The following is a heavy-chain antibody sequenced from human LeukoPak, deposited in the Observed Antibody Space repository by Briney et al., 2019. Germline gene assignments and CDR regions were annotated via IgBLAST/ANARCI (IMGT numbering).Heavy chain of an antibody. CDR2: ISGSGGST. CDR3: AKARRGGGYRYYYYGMDV. D-gene: IGHD3-22*01. V-gene: IGHV3-23*01. Sequence: GGSPRLSCAASGFTFSSYAMSWVRQAPGKGLEWVSAISGSGGSTYYADSVKGRFTISRDNSKNTLYLQMNSLRAEDTAVYYCAKARRGGGYRYYYYGMDVWGQGTTVTVSS. J-gene: IGHJ6*02. CDR1: GFTFSSYA.